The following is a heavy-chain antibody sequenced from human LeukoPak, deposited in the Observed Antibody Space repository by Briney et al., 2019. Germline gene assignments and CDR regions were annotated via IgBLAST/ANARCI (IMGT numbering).Heavy chain of an antibody. CDR2: IWYDGSKK. D-gene: IGHD5-24*01. CDR3: ARPRDGYNYGAFDI. CDR1: GFTFSSYA. V-gene: IGHV3-33*01. J-gene: IGHJ3*02. Sequence: PGGSLRPSCAASGFTFSSYAMHWVRQAPGKGLEWVAVIWYDGSKKYYGDPVKGRFTISRDNSKNTLYLQMNSLRAEDTAVYSCARPRDGYNYGAFDIWGQGTMVTVSS.